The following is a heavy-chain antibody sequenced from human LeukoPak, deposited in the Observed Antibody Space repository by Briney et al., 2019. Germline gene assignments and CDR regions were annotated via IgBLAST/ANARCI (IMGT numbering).Heavy chain of an antibody. Sequence: ASVKVSCKVSGSTLTALSIHWVRQAPGKGLEWMGGFDPEDGETVYAQKFQGRVTLTEDTSADTAYMELSSLRSEDTAVYYCATYSAPVYYDYSGYSVPFDSWGQGALVTVSS. CDR3: ATYSAPVYYDYSGYSVPFDS. CDR2: FDPEDGET. D-gene: IGHD3-22*01. V-gene: IGHV1-24*01. J-gene: IGHJ4*02. CDR1: GSTLTALS.